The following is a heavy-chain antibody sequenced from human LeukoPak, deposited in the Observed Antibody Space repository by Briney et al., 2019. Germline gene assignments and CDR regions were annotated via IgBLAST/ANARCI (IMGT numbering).Heavy chain of an antibody. CDR1: GGSISSSSYY. D-gene: IGHD3-10*01. CDR3: ARVTSGSSYRPFDY. V-gene: IGHV4-39*01. CDR2: IYYSGST. Sequence: SETLSLTCTVSGGSISSSSYYWGWIRQPPGKGLEWIGSIYYSGSTYYNPSLKSRVTISVDTSKNQFSLKLSSVTAADTAVYYCARVTSGSSYRPFDYWGQGTLVTVSS. J-gene: IGHJ4*02.